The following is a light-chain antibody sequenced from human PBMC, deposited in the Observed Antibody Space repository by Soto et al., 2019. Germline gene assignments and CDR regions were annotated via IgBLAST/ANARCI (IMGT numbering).Light chain of an antibody. CDR3: SSYTSSSTS. CDR2: DVS. Sequence: QSVLTQPASVSGSPGQSITISCTGTSSDVGGYNYVSWYQQHPGKAPKLMIYDVSNRPSGVSNSFSGSKSGNTASLTISGLQAEDEADYYCSSYTSSSTSFGTGTKLTVL. J-gene: IGLJ1*01. CDR1: SSDVGGYNY. V-gene: IGLV2-14*01.